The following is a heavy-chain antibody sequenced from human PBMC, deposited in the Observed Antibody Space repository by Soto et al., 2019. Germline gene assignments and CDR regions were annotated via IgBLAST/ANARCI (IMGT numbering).Heavy chain of an antibody. CDR1: GGTFSTYT. V-gene: IGHV1-69*08. D-gene: IGHD3-22*01. Sequence: QVHLVQSGAEVQKPGSSVKVSCKASGGTFSTYTFSWVRQAPGQKLEWIGSIIPIHGVANYAQKFQGRVTITADKATSTAYMDLSSLRSEDTAVYYCARELLDSNGAHSSFDNWGQGTMVTVSS. CDR2: IIPIHGVA. J-gene: IGHJ3*02. CDR3: ARELLDSNGAHSSFDN.